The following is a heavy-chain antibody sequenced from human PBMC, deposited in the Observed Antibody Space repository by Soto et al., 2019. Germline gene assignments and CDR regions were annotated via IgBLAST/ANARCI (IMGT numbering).Heavy chain of an antibody. V-gene: IGHV1-18*01. Sequence: QVQLVQSGAEVKKPGASVKVSCKASGYTFTSYGISWVRQAPGQGLEWMGWISAYNGNTNYAQKLQGRVTMTTDTSTSTAYMELRSLRSDDTAVYYCARDQSIQRPLTKYDYVWGSYRYLVHWGQGTLFTVSS. J-gene: IGHJ4*02. D-gene: IGHD3-16*02. CDR3: ARDQSIQRPLTKYDYVWGSYRYLVH. CDR1: GYTFTSYG. CDR2: ISAYNGNT.